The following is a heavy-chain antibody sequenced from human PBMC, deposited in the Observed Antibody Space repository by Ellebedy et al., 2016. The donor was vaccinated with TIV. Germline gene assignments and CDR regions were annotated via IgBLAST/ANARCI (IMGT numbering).Heavy chain of an antibody. J-gene: IGHJ6*02. V-gene: IGHV3-9*01. Sequence: GGSLRLSXAASGFTFDDYAMHWVRQAPGKGLEWVSGISWNSGSIGYADSVKGRFTISRDNAKNSLYLQMNSLRAEDTALYYCAKVFVGATFHYGMDVWGQGTTVTVSS. D-gene: IGHD1-26*01. CDR1: GFTFDDYA. CDR3: AKVFVGATFHYGMDV. CDR2: ISWNSGSI.